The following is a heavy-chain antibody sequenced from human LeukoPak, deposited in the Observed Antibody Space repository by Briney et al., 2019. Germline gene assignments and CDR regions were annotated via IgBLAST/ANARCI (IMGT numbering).Heavy chain of an antibody. J-gene: IGHJ6*02. V-gene: IGHV1-2*06. CDR3: AREKVRQSGMDV. CDR2: INPNSGGT. Sequence: ASVKVSCKASGYTFTGYYMHWVRQAPEQGLEWMGRINPNSGGTNYAQKFQGRVTMTRDTSISTAYMELSRLRSDDTAVYYCAREKVRQSGMDVWGQGTTVTVSS. D-gene: IGHD2-2*01. CDR1: GYTFTGYY.